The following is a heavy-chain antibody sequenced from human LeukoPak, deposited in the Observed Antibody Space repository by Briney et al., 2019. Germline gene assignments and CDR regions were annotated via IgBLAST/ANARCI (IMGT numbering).Heavy chain of an antibody. J-gene: IGHJ4*02. D-gene: IGHD2-21*02. CDR2: IKQDGSEK. V-gene: IGHV3-7*01. CDR3: ARDGDIVVVTATDY. Sequence: GGSLRLSCAASGFTFSSYWMGWVRQAPGKGLEWVANIKQDGSEKYYVDSVKGRFTISRDNAKNSLYLQMNSLRAEDTAVYYCARDGDIVVVTATDYWGQGTLVTVSS. CDR1: GFTFSSYW.